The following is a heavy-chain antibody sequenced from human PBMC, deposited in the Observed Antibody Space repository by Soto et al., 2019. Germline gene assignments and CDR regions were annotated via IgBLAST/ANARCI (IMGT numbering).Heavy chain of an antibody. J-gene: IGHJ4*02. D-gene: IGHD2-15*01. CDR3: AHRKAGGRRYFDY. V-gene: IGHV2-5*02. CDR2: IYWDADT. CDR1: GFSLTTTGEG. Sequence: QITLKESGPTLVKPTQTLTLTCTFSGFSLTTTGEGVGWIRQPPGKALEWLGIIYWDADTRYSPSLKSRLTITKDTPKNQVVLRMTNMDPVDTGIYYCAHRKAGGRRYFDYWGQGTLVTVSS.